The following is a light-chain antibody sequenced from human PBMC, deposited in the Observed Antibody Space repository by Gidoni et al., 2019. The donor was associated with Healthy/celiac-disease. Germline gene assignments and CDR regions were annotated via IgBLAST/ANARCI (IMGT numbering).Light chain of an antibody. J-gene: IGLJ3*02. Sequence: QSALTQPASVSGSPGPSITISCPGTSSDVGGYNYVSWYQQHPGKAPKLMMYDVSHRPSGVSNRFAGSKSGNTASLTFSGLQAEVEADYYCSLYTSSISWVFGGGTKLTVL. CDR1: SSDVGGYNY. CDR3: SLYTSSISWV. V-gene: IGLV2-14*01. CDR2: DVS.